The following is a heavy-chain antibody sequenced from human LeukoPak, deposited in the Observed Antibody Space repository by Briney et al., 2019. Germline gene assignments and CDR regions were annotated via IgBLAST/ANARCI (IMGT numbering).Heavy chain of an antibody. D-gene: IGHD1-26*01. J-gene: IGHJ4*02. Sequence: GGSLRLSCAASGFTFHDYDMSWIRQAPGKGLEWVSCLNWSSSSTSYADSVKGRFTISRDNAKNSLYLQMNSLRGEDTALYYCARASLLGGVQEYWGQGTLVTVSS. CDR2: LNWSSSST. V-gene: IGHV3-20*04. CDR3: ARASLLGGVQEY. CDR1: GFTFHDYD.